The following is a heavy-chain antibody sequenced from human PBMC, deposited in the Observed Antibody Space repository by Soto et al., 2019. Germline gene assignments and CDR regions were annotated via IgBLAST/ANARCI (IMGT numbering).Heavy chain of an antibody. CDR3: ARESELRFLEWLLFFDY. V-gene: IGHV6-1*01. CDR1: GDSVSSNSAA. D-gene: IGHD3-3*01. Sequence: QVQLQQSGPGLVKPSQTLSLTCAISGDSVSSNSAAWNWIRQSPSRGLEWLGRTYYRSKWYNDYVVSVKSRITINPDTSKNQFSLQLNSVTPEDTAVYYCARESELRFLEWLLFFDYWGQGTLVTVSS. CDR2: TYYRSKWYN. J-gene: IGHJ4*02.